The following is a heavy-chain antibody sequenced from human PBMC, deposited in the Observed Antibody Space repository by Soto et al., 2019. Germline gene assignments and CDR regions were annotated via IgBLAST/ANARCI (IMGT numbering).Heavy chain of an antibody. J-gene: IGHJ6*02. Sequence: ASVKVSCKASGYTFTSYYMHWVRQAPGQGLEWMGIINPSGGSTGYAQKFQGRVTMTRDTSTSTVYMELSSLRSEDTAVYYCARDQTIFGVVTNYYYYGMDVWGQGTTVTVSS. CDR3: ARDQTIFGVVTNYYYYGMDV. CDR2: INPSGGST. V-gene: IGHV1-46*01. D-gene: IGHD3-3*01. CDR1: GYTFTSYY.